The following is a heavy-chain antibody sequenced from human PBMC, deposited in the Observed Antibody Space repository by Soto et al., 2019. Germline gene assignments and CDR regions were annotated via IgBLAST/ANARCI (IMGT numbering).Heavy chain of an antibody. CDR3: ARDLYLRTGPWGMDV. V-gene: IGHV4-61*01. Sequence: SETLSLTCTLSGGSVSSATYYWNWIRQPPGKGLEWIGSVYYSGTPNYNPSLKSRVTISMDTSYNRLSLKLRSVTAADTAVYYCARDLYLRTGPWGMDVWGQGTTVS. D-gene: IGHD3-9*01. CDR1: GGSVSSATYY. J-gene: IGHJ6*02. CDR2: VYYSGTP.